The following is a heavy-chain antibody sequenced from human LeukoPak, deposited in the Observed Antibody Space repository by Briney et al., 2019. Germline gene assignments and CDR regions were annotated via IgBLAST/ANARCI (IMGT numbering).Heavy chain of an antibody. D-gene: IGHD1-1*01. J-gene: IGHJ4*02. V-gene: IGHV3-7*03. CDR3: AKSRSGSANWALQIFDN. Sequence: GGSLRLSCAASGFTFSSYWMSWVRQAPGKGLEWVANIKQDGSEKYYVDSVKGRFTISRDNAENSLYLQMNSLRAEDTAVYFCAKSRSGSANWALQIFDNWGQGTLVTVSS. CDR2: IKQDGSEK. CDR1: GFTFSSYW.